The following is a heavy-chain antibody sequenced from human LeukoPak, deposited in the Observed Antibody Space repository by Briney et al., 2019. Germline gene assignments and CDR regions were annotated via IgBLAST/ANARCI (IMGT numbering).Heavy chain of an antibody. CDR1: GGSISSGGYS. CDR2: IYHSGST. J-gene: IGHJ3*02. Sequence: SETLSLTCAVSGGSISSGGYSWSWIRQPPGKGLEWIGYIYHSGSTYYNPSLKSRVTISVDRSKNQFSLKLSSVTAADTAVYYCASSGYCSGGSCYSGRAFDIWGQGTMVTVSS. V-gene: IGHV4-30-2*01. D-gene: IGHD2-15*01. CDR3: ASSGYCSGGSCYSGRAFDI.